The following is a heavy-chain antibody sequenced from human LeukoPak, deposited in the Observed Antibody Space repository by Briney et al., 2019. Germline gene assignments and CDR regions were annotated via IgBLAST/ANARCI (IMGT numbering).Heavy chain of an antibody. CDR3: ARGPYSYDSSGAFDI. D-gene: IGHD3-22*01. CDR1: GDSISRGDYY. V-gene: IGHV4-61*02. J-gene: IGHJ3*02. Sequence: SETLSLTCTVSGDSISRGDYYGSWIRQPAGKGLEWIGRISSSGSTNYNPSLKSRVTISVDTSKNQFSLKLSSVTAADTAVYFCARGPYSYDSSGAFDIWGQGTMVTVSS. CDR2: ISSSGST.